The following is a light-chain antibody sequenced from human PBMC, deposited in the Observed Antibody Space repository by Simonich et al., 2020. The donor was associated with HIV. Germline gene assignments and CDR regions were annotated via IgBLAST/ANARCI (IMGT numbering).Light chain of an antibody. J-gene: IGKJ5*01. V-gene: IGKV3-11*01. CDR3: QQYNNWLPIT. Sequence: EIVLTQSPANLSLSPGERDTLSCRASQSVSSYLAWYPQKPGQAPRLLIYEASHRATGIPARFSGSGSGTYFTLTISSLEPEDFAVYYCQQYNNWLPITFGQGTRLEIK. CDR2: EAS. CDR1: QSVSSY.